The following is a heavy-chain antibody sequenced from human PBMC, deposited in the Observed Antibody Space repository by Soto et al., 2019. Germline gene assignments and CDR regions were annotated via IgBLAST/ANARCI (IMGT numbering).Heavy chain of an antibody. CDR3: ARGIAVAAESYYFDS. V-gene: IGHV3-23*01. J-gene: IGHJ4*02. CDR1: GFTFSIYG. CDR2: ITDRGGSA. Sequence: EVQLLESGGGLVQPGGSLRLSCVDSGFTFSIYGMSWVRQAPGKGLEWVSVITDRGGSAYYADSVKGRFTISRDNSINTLYLQMNSLRAEDTAVYYCARGIAVAAESYYFDSWGQGTLVTVSS. D-gene: IGHD6-19*01.